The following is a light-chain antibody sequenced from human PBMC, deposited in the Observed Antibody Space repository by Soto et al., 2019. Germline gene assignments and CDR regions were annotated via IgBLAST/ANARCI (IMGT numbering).Light chain of an antibody. CDR3: QQYNNYRTWT. CDR1: QSISSW. CDR2: KAS. Sequence: DIQMTQSPSTLSASVGDRVTITCRASQSISSWLAWYQQKPGKAPKLLIYKASSLESGDPSRFSGSGSGTEFSLTISSLQPDDFATYYCQQYNNYRTWTFGQGTKVEIK. V-gene: IGKV1-5*03. J-gene: IGKJ1*01.